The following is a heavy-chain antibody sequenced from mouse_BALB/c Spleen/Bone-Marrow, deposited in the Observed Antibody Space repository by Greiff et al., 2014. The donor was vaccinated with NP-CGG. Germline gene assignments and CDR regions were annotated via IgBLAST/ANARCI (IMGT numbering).Heavy chain of an antibody. CDR3: ARADRIYWYFDV. V-gene: IGHV2-9*02. CDR2: IWAGGST. Sequence: VQLVESGPGLVAPSQSLSITCTVSGFSLTSYGVHWVRQPPGKGLEWLGVIWAGGSTNYNSALMSRLSISKDNSKSQVFLKMNSLQTDDTAMYYCARADRIYWYFDVWGAGTTVTVSS. CDR1: GFSLTSYG. J-gene: IGHJ1*01.